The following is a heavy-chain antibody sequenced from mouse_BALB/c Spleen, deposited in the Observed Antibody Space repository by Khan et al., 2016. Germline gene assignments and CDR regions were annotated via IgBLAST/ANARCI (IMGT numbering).Heavy chain of an antibody. CDR1: GYTFTDYN. CDR3: ASMGLLYYFDY. D-gene: IGHD1-1*02. Sequence: EVKLLESGPELVKPGASVKISCKASGYTFTDYNMHWVKQSHGKSLEWIGYIYPYNGGTGYNQKFKSKATLTVDNSSSTAYMELRSLTSEDSAVYYCASMGLLYYFDYWGQGTTLTVSS. V-gene: IGHV1S29*02. CDR2: IYPYNGGT. J-gene: IGHJ2*01.